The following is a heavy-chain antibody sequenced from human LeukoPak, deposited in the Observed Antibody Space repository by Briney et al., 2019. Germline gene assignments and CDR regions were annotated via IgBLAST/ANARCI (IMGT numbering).Heavy chain of an antibody. CDR2: IYHGGNT. D-gene: IGHD1-26*01. CDR1: GYSISSDYY. CDR3: ARQWELPLFDY. V-gene: IGHV4-38-2*02. Sequence: SETLSLTCTVSGYSISSDYYWGWIRPPPGKGLEWIGSIYHGGNTYYNPSLKSRVTISVDTSKNQFSLRLTSVTAADTAVYYCARQWELPLFDYWGQGTLVTVSS. J-gene: IGHJ4*02.